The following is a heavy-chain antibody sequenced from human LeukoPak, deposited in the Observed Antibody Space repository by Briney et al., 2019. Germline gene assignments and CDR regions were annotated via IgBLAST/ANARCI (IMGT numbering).Heavy chain of an antibody. CDR1: GFTVSSNY. Sequence: GGSLRLSCAASGFTVSSNYMSWVRQAPGKGLEWVSVIYSGGSTYYADSVKGRFTISRDNSKNTLYLQMNSLRAEDTAVYYSATSTGYYYGMDVWGQGTTVTVSS. J-gene: IGHJ6*02. CDR2: IYSGGST. CDR3: ATSTGYYYGMDV. V-gene: IGHV3-66*01. D-gene: IGHD7-27*01.